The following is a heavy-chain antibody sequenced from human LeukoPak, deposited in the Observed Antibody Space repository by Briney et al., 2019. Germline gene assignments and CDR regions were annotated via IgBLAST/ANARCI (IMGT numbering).Heavy chain of an antibody. CDR1: GYTFNDYY. CDR2: TNPYSGGT. J-gene: IGHJ4*02. D-gene: IGHD6-13*01. Sequence: ASVKVSCTTSGYTFNDYYIHWVRQAPGQGLEWMGWTNPYSGGTSYARKFLGRVTMTRDTSISTAYLELSRLTADDTAVYFCARARSDSSTYYFAYWGPGTLVTVSS. CDR3: ARARSDSSTYYFAY. V-gene: IGHV1-2*02.